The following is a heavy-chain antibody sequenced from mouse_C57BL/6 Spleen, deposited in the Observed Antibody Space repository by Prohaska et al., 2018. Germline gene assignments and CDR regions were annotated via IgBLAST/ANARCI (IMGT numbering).Heavy chain of an antibody. CDR2: IDPSDSYT. V-gene: IGHV1-50*01. D-gene: IGHD1-1*01. Sequence: QVQLQQPGAELVKPGASVKLSCKASGYTFTSYWMQWVKQRPGQGLEWIGEIDPSDSYTNYNQKFKGKATLTVDTSSSTAYMQLSSLTSEDSAVYYCARSNYGSGAWFAYWGQGTLVTVSA. CDR3: ARSNYGSGAWFAY. CDR1: GYTFTSYW. J-gene: IGHJ3*01.